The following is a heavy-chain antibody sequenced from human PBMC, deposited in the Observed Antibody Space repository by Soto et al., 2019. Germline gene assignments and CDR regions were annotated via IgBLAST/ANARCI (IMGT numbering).Heavy chain of an antibody. V-gene: IGHV1-69*01. CDR1: GGTFSSYA. D-gene: IGHD5-18*01. CDR2: IIPIFGTA. CDR3: ARDGYSYGSYYYYYGMDV. J-gene: IGHJ6*02. Sequence: QVQLVQSGAEVKKPGSSVKVSCKASGGTFSSYAISWVRQAPGQGLEWMGGIIPIFGTANYAQKFQGRVTITADESTSTAYMELSSLSSEDTAVYYCARDGYSYGSYYYYYGMDVWGQGPTVTVSS.